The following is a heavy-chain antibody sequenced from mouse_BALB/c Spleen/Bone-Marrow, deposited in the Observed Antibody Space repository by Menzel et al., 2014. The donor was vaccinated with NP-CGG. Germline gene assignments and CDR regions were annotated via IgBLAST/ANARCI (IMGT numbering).Heavy chain of an antibody. D-gene: IGHD2-4*01. CDR1: GYTFTGYV. J-gene: IGHJ4*01. Sequence: VQLQQSGPELVKPGASVKMSCKASGYTFTGYVMHWVKQKPGQGLEWIGYINPYSDGTKYNEKFKGKATLTSDKSSSTAYMEISSLTYEGTAVYDGAREGGLRRGDYYVMDYWGQGTSVTVSS. CDR2: INPYSDGT. CDR3: AREGGLRRGDYYVMDY. V-gene: IGHV1-14*01.